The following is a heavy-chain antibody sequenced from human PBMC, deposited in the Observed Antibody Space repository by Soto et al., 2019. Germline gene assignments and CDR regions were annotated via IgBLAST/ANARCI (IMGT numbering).Heavy chain of an antibody. J-gene: IGHJ6*02. CDR2: ISGSGGST. Sequence: GGALRLACAASWFAFGSYAMSWVRQAPGKGLEWVSAISGSGGSTYYADSVKGRFTISRDNSKNTLYLQMNSLRAEDTAVYYCARSIAVAGIDRYYYYYYGMDVWRQGTTVTVSS. D-gene: IGHD6-19*01. CDR1: WFAFGSYA. CDR3: ARSIAVAGIDRYYYYYYGMDV. V-gene: IGHV3-23*01.